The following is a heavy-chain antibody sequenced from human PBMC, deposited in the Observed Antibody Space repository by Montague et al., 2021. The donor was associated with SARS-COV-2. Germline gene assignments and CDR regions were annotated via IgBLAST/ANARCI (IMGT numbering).Heavy chain of an antibody. J-gene: IGHJ6*02. CDR3: ARAFADWLRYYGMDV. CDR1: GGSISSSSYY. CDR2: IYYSGSP. Sequence: SETLSLTCTVSGGSISSSSYYWGWFRQPPGKGLEWIGSIYYSGSPYYNPSLKSRVTISVDTSKNQFSLKLSSVTAADTAVYYCARAFADWLRYYGMDVWGQGTTVTVSS. D-gene: IGHD3-9*01. V-gene: IGHV4-39*01.